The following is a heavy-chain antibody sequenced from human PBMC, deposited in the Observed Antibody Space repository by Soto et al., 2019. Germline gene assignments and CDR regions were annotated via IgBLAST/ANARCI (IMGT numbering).Heavy chain of an antibody. CDR3: ASGYSGTQRPDY. Sequence: QVQLVESGGGVVQPGRSLRLSCAASGFTFSSYAMHWVRQAPGKGLEWVAVISYDGSNKNYADSVKGRFTISRDNSKNTLYLQMNSLRAEDTAVYYCASGYSGTQRPDYWGQGTLVTVSS. V-gene: IGHV3-30-3*01. J-gene: IGHJ4*02. D-gene: IGHD1-26*01. CDR1: GFTFSSYA. CDR2: ISYDGSNK.